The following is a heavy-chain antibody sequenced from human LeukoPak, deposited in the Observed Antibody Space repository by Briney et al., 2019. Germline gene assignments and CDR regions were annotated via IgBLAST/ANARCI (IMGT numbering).Heavy chain of an antibody. CDR3: ARAADSYGPHFDY. CDR2: ISSSGSTI. D-gene: IGHD5-18*01. J-gene: IGHJ4*02. Sequence: PGGSLRLSCAASGFTFSSYEMNWVRQAPGKGLEWVSYISSSGSTIYYADCVKGRFSISRDNAKNSLYLQMNSLRAEDTAVYYCARAADSYGPHFDYWGQGTLVTVSS. V-gene: IGHV3-48*03. CDR1: GFTFSSYE.